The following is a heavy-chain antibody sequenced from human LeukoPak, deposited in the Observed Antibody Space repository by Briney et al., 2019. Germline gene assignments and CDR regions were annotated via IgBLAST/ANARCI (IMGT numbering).Heavy chain of an antibody. CDR2: ISSSGSTI. CDR1: GFTFSDYY. D-gene: IGHD3-22*01. Sequence: GGSLRLSCAASGFTFSDYYMIWIRQAPGKGLEWVSYISSSGSTIYYADSVKGRFTISRDNAKNSLYLQMNSLRAEDTAVYYCARDLYYDSSGYYLGYWGQGTLVTVSS. CDR3: ARDLYYDSSGYYLGY. V-gene: IGHV3-11*04. J-gene: IGHJ4*02.